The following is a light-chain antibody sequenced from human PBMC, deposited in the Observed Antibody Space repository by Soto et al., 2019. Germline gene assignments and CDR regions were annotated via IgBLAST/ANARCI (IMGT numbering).Light chain of an antibody. CDR3: QQYGSSPIT. CDR2: GAS. J-gene: IGKJ5*01. V-gene: IGKV3-20*01. CDR1: QSVSSNS. Sequence: EIVMTQSPATLSVSPGETATLSCRASQSVSSNSLAWYQHQPGQAPRLLIYGASSRATGIPDRFSGSGSGTDFTLTISRLEPEDFAVYYCQQYGSSPITCGQGTRLEIK.